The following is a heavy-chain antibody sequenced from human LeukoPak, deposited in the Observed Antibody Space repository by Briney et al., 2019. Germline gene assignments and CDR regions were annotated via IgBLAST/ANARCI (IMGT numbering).Heavy chain of an antibody. J-gene: IGHJ6*03. CDR2: IRYDGSNK. D-gene: IGHD6-13*01. CDR1: GFTFSSYG. V-gene: IGHV3-30*02. Sequence: GGSLRLSCAASGFTFSSYGMHWVRQAPGKGLEWVAFIRYDGSNKYYADSVKGRFTISRDNSKNTLYLQMNSLRAEDTAVYYCAKALGAAAGTNYYYMDVWGKGTTVTVSS. CDR3: AKALGAAAGTNYYYMDV.